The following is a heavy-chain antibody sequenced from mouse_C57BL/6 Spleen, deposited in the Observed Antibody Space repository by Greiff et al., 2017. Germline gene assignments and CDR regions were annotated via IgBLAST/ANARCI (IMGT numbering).Heavy chain of an antibody. J-gene: IGHJ3*01. V-gene: IGHV1-55*01. Sequence: VQLQQPGAELVKPGASVKMSCKASGYTFTSYWITWVKQRPGQGLEWIGDIYPGSGSTNYNEKFKSKATLTVDTSSSTAYMQLSSLTSEDSAVYYWASALITAGGLAYWGQGTLVTVSA. CDR2: IYPGSGST. D-gene: IGHD1-1*01. CDR1: GYTFTSYW. CDR3: ASALITAGGLAY.